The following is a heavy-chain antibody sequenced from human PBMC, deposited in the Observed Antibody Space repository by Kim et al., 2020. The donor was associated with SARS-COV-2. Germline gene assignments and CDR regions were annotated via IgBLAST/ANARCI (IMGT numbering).Heavy chain of an antibody. J-gene: IGHJ3*02. Sequence: SETLSLTCTVSGASVSSDTYHWSWIRQPPGKGLEWIDYIYSSGSTNYNPSLKSRVTISVDTSKNQFSLRLKSVTVADTAVYYCARGGGALDSFDIWGQGTVVTVSS. CDR1: GASVSSDTYH. V-gene: IGHV4-61*01. D-gene: IGHD3-16*01. CDR3: ARGGGALDSFDI. CDR2: IYSSGST.